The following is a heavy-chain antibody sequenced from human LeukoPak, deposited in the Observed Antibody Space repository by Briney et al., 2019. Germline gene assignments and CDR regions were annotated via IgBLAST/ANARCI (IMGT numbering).Heavy chain of an antibody. J-gene: IGHJ4*02. Sequence: GGSLRLSCAASGFTFSGFAMHWVRQAPGKQLEYVSAICSDGGCTYYANSVKGRFTISRDNAKNSLYLQMSSLRAEDTAVYYCTRDPTQYLRYGYFDYWGQGTLVTVSS. CDR2: ICSDGGCT. V-gene: IGHV3-64*01. CDR1: GFTFSGFA. CDR3: TRDPTQYLRYGYFDY. D-gene: IGHD4-11*01.